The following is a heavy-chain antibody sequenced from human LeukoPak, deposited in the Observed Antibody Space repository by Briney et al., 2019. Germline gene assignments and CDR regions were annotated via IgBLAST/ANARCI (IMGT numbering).Heavy chain of an antibody. CDR2: MNPNSGNT. V-gene: IGHV1-8*03. CDR1: GYTFTSYD. CDR3: ARIVVRYGGAFDI. D-gene: IGHD2-2*01. J-gene: IGHJ3*02. Sequence: ASVKVSCKASGYTFTSYDINWVRQATGQGLEWMGWMNPNSGNTGYAQKFQGRVTITRNTSISTAYMELSSLRSGDTAVYYCARIVVRYGGAFDIWGQGTMVTVSS.